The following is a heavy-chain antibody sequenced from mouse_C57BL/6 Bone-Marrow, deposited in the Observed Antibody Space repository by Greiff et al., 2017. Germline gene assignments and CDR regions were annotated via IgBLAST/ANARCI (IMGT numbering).Heavy chain of an antibody. Sequence: VQLQQPGAELVKPGASVKLSCKASGYTFTSYWMHWVKQRPGQGLEWIGMIHPNSGSTNYNEKFKSKATLTVDKSSSTAYMQLSSLTSEDSAVXYCARGNLLWYWYFDVWGTGTTVTVSS. D-gene: IGHD2-1*01. J-gene: IGHJ1*03. CDR1: GYTFTSYW. CDR2: IHPNSGST. CDR3: ARGNLLWYWYFDV. V-gene: IGHV1-64*01.